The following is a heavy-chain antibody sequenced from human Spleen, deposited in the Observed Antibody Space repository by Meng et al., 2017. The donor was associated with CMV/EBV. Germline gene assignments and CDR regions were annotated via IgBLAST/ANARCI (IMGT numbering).Heavy chain of an antibody. CDR1: ASISSGGHY. D-gene: IGHD2-21*01. V-gene: IGHV4-31*02. Sequence: ASISSGGHYCSWIRQHPGKGLEWIGYIYYNGSTYYNPSLNSRVTISVDTSKNQFSLKLKSVTAADTAVYYCASAVVEIATSPAYFQHWGQGTLVTVSS. CDR2: IYYNGST. J-gene: IGHJ1*01. CDR3: ASAVVEIATSPAYFQH.